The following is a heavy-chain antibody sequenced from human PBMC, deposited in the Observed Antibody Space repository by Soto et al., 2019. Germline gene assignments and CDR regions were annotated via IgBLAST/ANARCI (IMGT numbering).Heavy chain of an antibody. J-gene: IGHJ4*02. D-gene: IGHD4-17*01. CDR2: IIPILGIA. V-gene: IGHV1-69*02. Sequence: SVKVSCKASGATFTSYTISWVRQAPGQGLEWMGRIIPILGIANYAQKFQGRVTITADKSTSTAYMELSGLRSGDTAVYYCARSTPETTVTTLYYFDYWGQGTLVTVSS. CDR1: GATFTSYT. CDR3: ARSTPETTVTTLYYFDY.